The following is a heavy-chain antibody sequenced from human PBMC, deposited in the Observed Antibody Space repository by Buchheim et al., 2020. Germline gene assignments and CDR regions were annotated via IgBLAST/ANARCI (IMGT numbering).Heavy chain of an antibody. CDR2: ISSSSSTI. V-gene: IGHV3-48*04. D-gene: IGHD3-22*01. CDR1: GFTFSSYS. Sequence: EVQLVEPGGGLVQPGGSLRLSCAASGFTFSSYSMNWVRQAPGKGLEWVSYISSSSSTIYYADSVKGRFTISRDNAKNSLYLQMNSLRAEDTAVYYCASDPYSSGRYYGMDVWGQGTT. CDR3: ASDPYSSGRYYGMDV. J-gene: IGHJ6*02.